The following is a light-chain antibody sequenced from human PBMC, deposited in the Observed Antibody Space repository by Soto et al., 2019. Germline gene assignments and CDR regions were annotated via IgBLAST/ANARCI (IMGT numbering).Light chain of an antibody. CDR1: QSVSSSY. V-gene: IGKV3-20*01. Sequence: EIVLTQSPGTLSLSPGERATLSCRASQSVSSSYLGWFQQKPGQAPRLLIYAASGRATGIPDRFSASGSGTDFTLTISRLEPEDFAVYYCQQYGSPPLTFGGGTKVEIK. J-gene: IGKJ4*01. CDR3: QQYGSPPLT. CDR2: AAS.